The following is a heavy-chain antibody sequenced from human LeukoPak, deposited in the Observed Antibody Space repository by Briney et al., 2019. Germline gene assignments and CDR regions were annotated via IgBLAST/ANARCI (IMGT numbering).Heavy chain of an antibody. V-gene: IGHV3-23*01. Sequence: GGSLRLSCAASGFTFSSYAMSWVRQAPGKGLEWVSAISGSGGSTYYADSVKGRFTISRDNSKNTLYLQMNGLRAEDTAVYYCAKDPAGLQYSSSAEYFQHWGQGTLVTVSS. CDR3: AKDPAGLQYSSSAEYFQH. CDR2: ISGSGGST. CDR1: GFTFSSYA. J-gene: IGHJ1*01. D-gene: IGHD6-6*01.